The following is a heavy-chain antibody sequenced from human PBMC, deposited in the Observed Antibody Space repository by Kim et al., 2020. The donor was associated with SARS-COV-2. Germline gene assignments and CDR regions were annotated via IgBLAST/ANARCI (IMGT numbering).Heavy chain of an antibody. CDR2: IYYSGST. D-gene: IGHD3-22*01. CDR1: GASIGSSY. Sequence: SETLSLTCAVSGASIGSSYWAWIRQSPGKGLEWIGYIYYSGSTNYNSSLRSRVSISVDTSTNQFSLNLSSMTAADTAIYYCARVRTVTMMDYWGQGRPVT. V-gene: IGHV4-59*01. CDR3: ARVRTVTMMDY. J-gene: IGHJ4*02.